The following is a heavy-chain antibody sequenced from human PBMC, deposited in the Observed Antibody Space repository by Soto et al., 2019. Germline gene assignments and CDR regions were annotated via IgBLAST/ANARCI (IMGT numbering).Heavy chain of an antibody. J-gene: IGHJ4*02. D-gene: IGHD6-13*01. V-gene: IGHV4-59*01. CDR3: ARYRREAVAGYTLDN. CDR1: GGSISSNY. CDR2: VYNSGST. Sequence: SETLSLTCTVSGGSISSNYWTWIRQPPGKGLEWIGYVYNSGSTNYNPSLKSRVTISEDTSKSQFSLKVNSMTAADTAVYYCARYRREAVAGYTLDNWGQGILVTVYS.